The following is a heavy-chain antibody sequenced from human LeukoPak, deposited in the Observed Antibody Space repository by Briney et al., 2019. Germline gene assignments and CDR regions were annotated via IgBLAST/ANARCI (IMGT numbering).Heavy chain of an antibody. D-gene: IGHD5-18*01. Sequence: GGSLRLSCAVSGLTFSRYAMSWVRQAPGKGLEWVSTISESGSGTYYADSVKGRFTISRDNSKDTLSLQMNSLRAEDTAVYYCAKDIAQGYTFGSIEQDYWGQGTLVTVSS. V-gene: IGHV3-23*01. CDR3: AKDIAQGYTFGSIEQDY. CDR2: ISESGSGT. J-gene: IGHJ4*02. CDR1: GLTFSRYA.